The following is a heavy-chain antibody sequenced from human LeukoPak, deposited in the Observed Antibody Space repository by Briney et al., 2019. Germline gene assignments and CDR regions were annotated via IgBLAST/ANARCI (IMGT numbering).Heavy chain of an antibody. J-gene: IGHJ3*02. V-gene: IGHV1-2*02. CDR1: GYTFTGYY. D-gene: IGHD6-19*01. CDR2: INPNSGGT. CDR3: ARSDSSGWYINVDI. Sequence: ASVKVSCKASGYTFTGYYMHWVRQAPGQGLEWMGWINPNSGGTNYAQKFQGRVTMTRDTSISTAYMELSRLRSDDTAVYYCARSDSSGWYINVDIWDQGTMVTVSS.